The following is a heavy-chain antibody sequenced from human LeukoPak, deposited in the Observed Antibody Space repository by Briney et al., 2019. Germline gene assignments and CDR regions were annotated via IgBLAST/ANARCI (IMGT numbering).Heavy chain of an antibody. J-gene: IGHJ5*02. Sequence: ASVKVSCKASGGTFSSYAISWVRQAHGQGLEWMGGIIPIFGTANYAQKFQGRVTITTDESTSTAYMELSSLRSEDTAVYYCARVIRIAAAGTTWFDPWGQGTLVTVSS. D-gene: IGHD6-13*01. CDR3: ARVIRIAAAGTTWFDP. CDR2: IIPIFGTA. CDR1: GGTFSSYA. V-gene: IGHV1-69*05.